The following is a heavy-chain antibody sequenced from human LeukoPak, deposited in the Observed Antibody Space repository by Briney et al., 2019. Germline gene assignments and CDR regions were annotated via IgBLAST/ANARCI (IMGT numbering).Heavy chain of an antibody. V-gene: IGHV3-30*04. Sequence: GGSLRLSCAASGFSFSTYAIHWVRQAPGKGLEWVAVISYDGRDKHHVDSVKGRFIISIDNSKNTLYLQMNSLRAEDTAVCYCARDRVRIASYYFDSWGQGTLVTVSS. CDR2: ISYDGRDK. J-gene: IGHJ4*02. CDR1: GFSFSTYA. D-gene: IGHD6-13*01. CDR3: ARDRVRIASYYFDS.